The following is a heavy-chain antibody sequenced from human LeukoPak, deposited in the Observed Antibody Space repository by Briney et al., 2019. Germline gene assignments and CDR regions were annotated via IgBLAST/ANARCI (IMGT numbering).Heavy chain of an antibody. V-gene: IGHV5-51*01. D-gene: IGHD3-9*01. Sequence: GESLKISCKGSGYSSTNSWIGWVRQMPGKGLEWMGIIYPGDSDTRYSPSFQGQVTISADKSISTAYLQWSSLKASDTAMYYCAGGEERYFDWFADYWGQGTLVTVSS. CDR1: GYSSTNSW. CDR2: IYPGDSDT. J-gene: IGHJ4*02. CDR3: AGGEERYFDWFADY.